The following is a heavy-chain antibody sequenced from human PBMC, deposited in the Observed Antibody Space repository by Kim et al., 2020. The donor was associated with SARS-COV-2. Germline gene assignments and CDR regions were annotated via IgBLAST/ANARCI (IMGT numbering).Heavy chain of an antibody. J-gene: IGHJ3*02. CDR2: FDPEDGET. CDR1: GYTLTELS. V-gene: IGHV1-24*01. Sequence: ASVKVSCKVSGYTLTELSMHWVRQAPGKGLEWMGGFDPEDGETIYAQKFQGRVTMTEDTSTDTAYMELSSLRSEDTAVYYCATWGDDSLHPGAFDIWGQGTMVTVSS. CDR3: ATWGDDSLHPGAFDI. D-gene: IGHD3-22*01.